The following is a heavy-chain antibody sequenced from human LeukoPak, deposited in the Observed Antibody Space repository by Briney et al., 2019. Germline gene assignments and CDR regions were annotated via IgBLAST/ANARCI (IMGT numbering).Heavy chain of an antibody. Sequence: SETLSLTCTVSGDSISSYHWSWIRQPPGKGLEWIGYIYYSGSTNYNPSLKSRVTISVDTSKNQFSLKLSSVTAGDTAVYYCARAPGIAAAGTHFDFWGQGTLVTVSS. J-gene: IGHJ4*02. CDR1: GDSISSYH. D-gene: IGHD6-13*01. CDR3: ARAPGIAAAGTHFDF. CDR2: IYYSGST. V-gene: IGHV4-59*01.